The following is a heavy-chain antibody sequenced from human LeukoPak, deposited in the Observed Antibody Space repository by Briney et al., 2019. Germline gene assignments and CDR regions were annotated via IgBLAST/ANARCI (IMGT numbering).Heavy chain of an antibody. CDR1: GYSFTSYW. D-gene: IGHD3-22*01. V-gene: IGHV5-51*01. Sequence: GESLKISCKGFGYSFTSYWIGWVRQMPGKGLEWMGIIYPGDSDTRYSPSFQGQVTISADKSISTAYLQWSSLKASDTAMYYCARGPVTSYDSSGYYPIWGQGTLVTVSS. J-gene: IGHJ4*02. CDR2: IYPGDSDT. CDR3: ARGPVTSYDSSGYYPI.